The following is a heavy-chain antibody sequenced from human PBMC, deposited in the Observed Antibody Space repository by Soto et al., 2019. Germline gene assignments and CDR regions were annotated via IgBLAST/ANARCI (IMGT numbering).Heavy chain of an antibody. D-gene: IGHD2-2*01. CDR2: VNHSGST. J-gene: IGHJ4*02. V-gene: IGHV4-34*01. CDR1: GGSFSGYY. Sequence: PSETLSRTCAVYGGSFSGYYWSWIRQPPGKGLEWIGEVNHSGSTNYNPSLKSRVTISVDTSKNQFSLKLSSVTAADTAVYYCARGLRYCSSTSCRGYYFDYWGQGTLVTVSS. CDR3: ARGLRYCSSTSCRGYYFDY.